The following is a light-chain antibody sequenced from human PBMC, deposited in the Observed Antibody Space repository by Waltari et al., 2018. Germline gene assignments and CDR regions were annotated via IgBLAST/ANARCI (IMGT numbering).Light chain of an antibody. CDR3: YSIDSSDDHYV. Sequence: SYELTQPPSVSVSPGQTARITCSADALPKKNSYWYQQKSGQAPVLVIYEDNKRPSEIPDRFSGSSSGTMATLTISGAQVEDEADYYCYSIDSSDDHYVFGTGTKVTVL. CDR2: EDN. V-gene: IGLV3-10*01. CDR1: ALPKKN. J-gene: IGLJ1*01.